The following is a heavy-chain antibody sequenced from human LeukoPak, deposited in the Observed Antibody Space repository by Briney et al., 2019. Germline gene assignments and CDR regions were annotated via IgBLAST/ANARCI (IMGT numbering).Heavy chain of an antibody. CDR1: GFTFSHYA. Sequence: GTSLRLSCATSGFTFSHYAFHWVRQAPGKGLEWVAVIWYDGSNKYYADSVKGRFTISRDNSKNTLYLQMNSLRAEDTAVYYCALEMSSSSWTSFDYWGQGTLVTVSS. V-gene: IGHV3-33*01. CDR2: IWYDGSNK. CDR3: ALEMSSSSWTSFDY. D-gene: IGHD6-13*01. J-gene: IGHJ4*02.